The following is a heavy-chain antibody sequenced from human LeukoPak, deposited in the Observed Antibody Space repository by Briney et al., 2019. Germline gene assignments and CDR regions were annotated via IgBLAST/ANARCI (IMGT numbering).Heavy chain of an antibody. J-gene: IGHJ5*02. CDR3: ARDQELRYFDWSYYSGGWFDP. Sequence: ASVKVSCKASGYTFTGYYMHWVRQAPGQGLEWMGWINPNSGGTNYAQKFQGRVTMTRDTSISTDYMELSRLRSDDTAVYYCARDQELRYFDWSYYSGGWFDPWGQGTLVTVSS. CDR2: INPNSGGT. D-gene: IGHD3-9*01. V-gene: IGHV1-2*02. CDR1: GYTFTGYY.